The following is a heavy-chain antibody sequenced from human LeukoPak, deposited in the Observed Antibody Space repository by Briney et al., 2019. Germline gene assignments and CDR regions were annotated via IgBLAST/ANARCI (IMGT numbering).Heavy chain of an antibody. Sequence: GGSLRLSCAASGFTFSSYGMHWVRQAPGKGLEGVAVISYDGSNKNYADSVKGRVTISRDNSKNTLYLQMNSLRAEDTAVYYCAKDWYYYGSRSYDNRLGHYYYYGMDVWGQGTTVTVSS. CDR2: ISYDGSNK. CDR1: GFTFSSYG. J-gene: IGHJ6*02. CDR3: AKDWYYYGSRSYDNRLGHYYYYGMDV. D-gene: IGHD3-10*01. V-gene: IGHV3-30*18.